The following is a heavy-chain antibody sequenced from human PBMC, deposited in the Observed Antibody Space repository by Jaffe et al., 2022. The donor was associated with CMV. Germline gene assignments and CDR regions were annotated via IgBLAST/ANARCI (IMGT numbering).Heavy chain of an antibody. CDR2: IYYSGST. Sequence: QLQLQESGPGLVKPSETLSLTCTVSGGSISSSSYYWGWIRQPPGKGLEWIGSIYYSGSTYYNPSLKSRVTISVDTSKNQFSLKLSSVTAADTAVYYCARHESSSWYLYFQHWGQGTLVTVSS. V-gene: IGHV4-39*01. CDR1: GGSISSSSYY. CDR3: ARHESSSWYLYFQH. J-gene: IGHJ1*01. D-gene: IGHD6-13*01.